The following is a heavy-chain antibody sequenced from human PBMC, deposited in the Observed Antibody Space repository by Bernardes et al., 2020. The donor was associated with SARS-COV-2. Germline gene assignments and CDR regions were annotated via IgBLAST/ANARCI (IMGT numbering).Heavy chain of an antibody. Sequence: TLSLTCTVSGGSISSSSYYWGWIRQPPGKGLEWIGSIYYSGSTYYNPSLKSRVTISVDTSKNQFSLKLSSVTAADTAVYYCARHTYILGYSYGFDYWGQGTLVTVSS. CDR2: IYYSGST. V-gene: IGHV4-39*01. CDR1: GGSISSSSYY. CDR3: ARHTYILGYSYGFDY. J-gene: IGHJ4*02. D-gene: IGHD5-18*01.